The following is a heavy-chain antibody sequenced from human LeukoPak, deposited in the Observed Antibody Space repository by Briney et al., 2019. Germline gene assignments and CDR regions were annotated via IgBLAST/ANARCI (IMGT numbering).Heavy chain of an antibody. V-gene: IGHV1-8*01. CDR2: MNPNSGNT. CDR1: GYTFTSYD. J-gene: IGHJ4*02. CDR3: ARELEAPTLDY. D-gene: IGHD3-3*01. Sequence: ASVKVSCKASGYTFTSYDINWVRQATGQGLEWMGWMNPNSGNTGYAQKFQGRVTMTTDTSTSTAYMELRSLRSDDTAVYYCARELEAPTLDYWGQGTLVTVSS.